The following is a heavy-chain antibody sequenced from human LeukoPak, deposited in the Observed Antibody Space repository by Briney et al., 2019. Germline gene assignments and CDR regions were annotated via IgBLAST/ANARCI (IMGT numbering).Heavy chain of an antibody. D-gene: IGHD6-19*01. V-gene: IGHV1-8*03. CDR3: AKIAVADPFDY. J-gene: IGHJ4*02. CDR2: MNPNSGNT. Sequence: ASVEVSCKASGYTFTSYDINWVRQATGQGLEWMGWMNPNSGNTGYAQKFQGRVTITRNTSISTAYTELSSLRSEDTAVYYCAKIAVADPFDYWGQGTLVTVSS. CDR1: GYTFTSYD.